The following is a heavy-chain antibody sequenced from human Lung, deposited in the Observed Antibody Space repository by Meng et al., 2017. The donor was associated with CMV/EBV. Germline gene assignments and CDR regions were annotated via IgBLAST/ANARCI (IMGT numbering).Heavy chain of an antibody. D-gene: IGHD1-26*01. J-gene: IGHJ6*02. CDR2: ISSSSSYI. CDR3: ARDRGGSYDDDYYYYGMDV. Sequence: GESXKISCAASGFTFSSYSMNWVRQAPGKGLEWVSSISSSSSYIYYADSVKGRFTISRDNDKNSLYLQMNSLRAEDTAVYYCARDRGGSYDDDYYYYGMDVWXQGTXVTVSS. CDR1: GFTFSSYS. V-gene: IGHV3-21*01.